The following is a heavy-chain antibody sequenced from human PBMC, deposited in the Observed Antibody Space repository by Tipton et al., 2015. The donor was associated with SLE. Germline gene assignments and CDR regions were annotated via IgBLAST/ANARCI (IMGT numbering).Heavy chain of an antibody. D-gene: IGHD1-26*01. CDR2: IYYSGST. CDR1: GGSISSSSYY. V-gene: IGHV4-39*07. Sequence: TLSLTCTVSGGSISSSSYYWGWIRQPPGKGLEWIGSIYYSGSTNYNPSLKSRVTISVDKSKNQFSLKLSSVTAADTAVYYCARYGTYDGSRYFQHWGQGTLVTVSS. J-gene: IGHJ1*01. CDR3: ARYGTYDGSRYFQH.